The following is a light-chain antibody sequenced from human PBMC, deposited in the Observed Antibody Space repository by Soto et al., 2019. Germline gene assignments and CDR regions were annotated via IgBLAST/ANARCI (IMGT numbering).Light chain of an antibody. CDR1: QSISSW. V-gene: IGKV1-5*01. CDR3: QQYNSYSPQT. J-gene: IGKJ1*01. CDR2: DAS. Sequence: DIQMTQSHSTLSASVGDRVTITCRASQSISSWLAWYQQKPGKAPKLLIYDASSLESGAPSRFSGSGSGTEFTLTISSLQPDDFATYYCQQYNSYSPQTFGQGTKVDIK.